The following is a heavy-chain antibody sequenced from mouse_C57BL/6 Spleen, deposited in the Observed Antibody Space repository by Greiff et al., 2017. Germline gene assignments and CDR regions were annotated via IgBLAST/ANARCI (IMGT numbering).Heavy chain of an antibody. J-gene: IGHJ1*03. D-gene: IGHD4-1*01. V-gene: IGHV1-26*01. CDR2: INPNNGGT. Sequence: EVKVVESGPELVKPGASVKISCKASGYTFTDYYMNWVKQSHGKSLEWIGDINPNNGGTSYNQKFKGKATLTVDKSSSTAYMELRSLTSEDSAVYYCARSGTGYFDVWGTGTMVTVSS. CDR1: GYTFTDYY. CDR3: ARSGTGYFDV.